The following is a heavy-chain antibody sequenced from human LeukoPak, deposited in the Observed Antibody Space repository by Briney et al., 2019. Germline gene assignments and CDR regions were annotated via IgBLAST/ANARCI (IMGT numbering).Heavy chain of an antibody. CDR1: GFTFCSVV. V-gene: IGHV3-23*01. D-gene: IGHD4-17*01. Sequence: GGSLRLSSAASGFTFCSVVITWVRPAPRKGLEWGSSITGTHYTTYNTDSVKGRFTISRDNSKNTLYLQMNSLRADDTAVYYCTKDPNGDYVGAFDPWGQGTLVTVSS. J-gene: IGHJ5*02. CDR2: ITGTHYTT. CDR3: TKDPNGDYVGAFDP.